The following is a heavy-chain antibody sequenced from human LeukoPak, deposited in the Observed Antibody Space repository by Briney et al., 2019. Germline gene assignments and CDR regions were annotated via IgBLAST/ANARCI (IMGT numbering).Heavy chain of an antibody. V-gene: IGHV1-18*01. J-gene: IGHJ4*02. CDR1: GYTFTSYG. D-gene: IGHD3-3*01. CDR3: ARDARSIFGVVIQHPFDY. Sequence: ASVKVSCKASGYTFTSYGISWVRQAPGQGLEWMGWISAYNGNTNYAQKLQGRVTMTTDTSTSTAYMELRSLRSDDTAVYYCARDARSIFGVVIQHPFDYWGQGTLVTVSS. CDR2: ISAYNGNT.